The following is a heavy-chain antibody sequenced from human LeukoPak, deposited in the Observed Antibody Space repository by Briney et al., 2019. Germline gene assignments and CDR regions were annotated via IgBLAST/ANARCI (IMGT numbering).Heavy chain of an antibody. CDR2: INQDASEI. CDR1: GFTFSTYW. CDR3: ATDRDNSDWQKRFDS. V-gene: IGHV3-7*01. Sequence: GGSLRLSCAASGFTFSTYWMDWYRQAPGKGLEWVGNINQDASEINYVDSVRGRFTISRDNAKNSLHLQMNSLRAEDTAVYYCATDRDNSDWQKRFDSWGQGALVTVSS. J-gene: IGHJ4*02. D-gene: IGHD2-21*02.